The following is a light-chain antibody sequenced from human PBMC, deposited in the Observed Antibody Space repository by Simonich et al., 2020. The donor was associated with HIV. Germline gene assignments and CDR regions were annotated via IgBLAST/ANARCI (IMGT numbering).Light chain of an antibody. CDR1: QRVGSN. Sequence: EIVMTQSPATLSVSPGERATLSCRASQRVGSNLAWYQQKPGQAPRLLIYGAFTRATGIPARFSGSGSGTDFTLTISSLEPEDFAIYYCQQRRNWPLTFGGGTKVDIK. V-gene: IGKV3-15*01. J-gene: IGKJ4*01. CDR3: QQRRNWPLT. CDR2: GAF.